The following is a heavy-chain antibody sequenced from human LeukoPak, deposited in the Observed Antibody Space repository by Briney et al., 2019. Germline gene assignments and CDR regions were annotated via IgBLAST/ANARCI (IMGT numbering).Heavy chain of an antibody. CDR3: ARNHGSGRGEWFDP. CDR2: IYYSGST. Sequence: PSETLSLTCTVSGGSTSSYYWSWIRQPPGKGLEWIGYIYYSGSTKYNPSLKSRVTISVDTSKNQFSLKMSSVTAADTAVYYCARNHGSGRGEWFDPWGQGTLVTVSS. J-gene: IGHJ5*02. V-gene: IGHV4-59*01. D-gene: IGHD3-10*01. CDR1: GGSTSSYY.